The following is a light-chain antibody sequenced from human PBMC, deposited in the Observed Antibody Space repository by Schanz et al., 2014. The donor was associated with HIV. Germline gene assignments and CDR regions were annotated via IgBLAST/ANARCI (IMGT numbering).Light chain of an antibody. CDR3: QQYGTSPRT. CDR2: RAS. CDR1: RSVNSN. J-gene: IGKJ1*01. Sequence: EIVMTQSPVTLSVSPGERVTLSCRASRSVNSNLAWYQQKPGQAPRLLIYRASTRATGIPDRFSGSGSGTDFTLTISRLEPEDFAVYYCQQYGTSPRTFGQGTKV. V-gene: IGKV3-15*01.